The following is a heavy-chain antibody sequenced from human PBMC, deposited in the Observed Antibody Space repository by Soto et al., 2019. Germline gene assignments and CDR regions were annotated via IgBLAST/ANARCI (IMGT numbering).Heavy chain of an antibody. D-gene: IGHD6-19*01. V-gene: IGHV4-34*01. CDR1: IGSFSGYY. J-gene: IGHJ4*02. CDR3: ARQVVDGAVAGTGSFDY. Sequence: SETLSLTCAVYIGSFSGYYWTWIRQSPGKGLEWIGEINQSGGTYYSPSLQSRVTISADTSKNQFSLKLSSVTAADTAVYYCARQVVDGAVAGTGSFDYWGQGTLVTVSS. CDR2: INQSGGT.